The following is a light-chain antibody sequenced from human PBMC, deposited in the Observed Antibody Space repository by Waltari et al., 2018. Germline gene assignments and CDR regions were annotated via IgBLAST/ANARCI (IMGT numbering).Light chain of an antibody. J-gene: IGLJ2*01. Sequence: QSLLTQPPSASGTPGQTVTISCSGSWSNIGTNVVSWYQQLPGTAPQLLIHSNKQRPSGVPDRFSCSKSGTSASLAISGLQSADEADYYCSAWDDSLNGHVIFGGGTKLTVL. V-gene: IGLV1-44*01. CDR1: WSNIGTNV. CDR3: SAWDDSLNGHVI. CDR2: SNK.